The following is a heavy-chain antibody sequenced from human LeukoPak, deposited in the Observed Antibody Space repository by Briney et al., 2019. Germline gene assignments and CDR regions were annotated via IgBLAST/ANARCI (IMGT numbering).Heavy chain of an antibody. D-gene: IGHD3-10*01. CDR3: ASGREYYGSGSHDDAFDI. Sequence: VASVKVSCKASGYTFIVYYIHWVRQAPGQGLEWMGWINPNSGGTNYAQKFQGRVTMTRDTSITTAYMELSRLRSDDTAVYYCASGREYYGSGSHDDAFDIWGQGTMVTVSS. V-gene: IGHV1-2*02. CDR2: INPNSGGT. CDR1: GYTFIVYY. J-gene: IGHJ3*02.